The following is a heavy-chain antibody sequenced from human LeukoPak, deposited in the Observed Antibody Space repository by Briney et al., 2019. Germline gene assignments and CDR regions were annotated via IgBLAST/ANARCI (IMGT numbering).Heavy chain of an antibody. CDR3: ARDLKYYDSSGFAF. J-gene: IGHJ4*02. V-gene: IGHV3-21*01. Sequence: GGSLRLSCAASGSTFSSYGMNWVRQAPGKGLEWVSGVSSSGSYIYYTDSVKGRFTISRDNAKNSLSLQMNSLRVEDTAVYYCARDLKYYDSSGFAFWRQGTLVTVSS. CDR1: GSTFSSYG. CDR2: VSSSGSYI. D-gene: IGHD3-22*01.